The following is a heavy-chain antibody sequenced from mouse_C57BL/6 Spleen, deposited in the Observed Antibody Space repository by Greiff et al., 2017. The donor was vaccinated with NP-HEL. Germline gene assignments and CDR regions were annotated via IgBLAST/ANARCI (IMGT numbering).Heavy chain of an antibody. J-gene: IGHJ4*01. Sequence: EVKLVESGAELVKPGASVKLSCTASGFNIKDYYMHWVKQRTEQGLGWIGRIDPEDGETKSAPKFQGTATITADTSSNTAYLQLSSLTSEDTAVYYCARREDFRGAMDYWGQGTSVTVSS. CDR1: GFNIKDYY. CDR3: ARREDFRGAMDY. CDR2: IDPEDGET. V-gene: IGHV14-2*01. D-gene: IGHD3-1*01.